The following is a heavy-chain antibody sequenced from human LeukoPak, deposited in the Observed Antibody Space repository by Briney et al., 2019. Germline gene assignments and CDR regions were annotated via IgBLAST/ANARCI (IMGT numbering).Heavy chain of an antibody. D-gene: IGHD2-2*01. V-gene: IGHV3-23*01. CDR2: ISGSGGST. Sequence: GGSLRLSCAASGFTFSSYAMSWVRQAPGKGLEWVSAISGSGGSTYYADSVKGRFTISRDNSKNTLYLQMNSLRAEDTAVYYCAKHIAVVPAAVIYYYYYGMDVWGQGTTVTVSS. CDR1: GFTFSSYA. CDR3: AKHIAVVPAAVIYYYYYGMDV. J-gene: IGHJ6*02.